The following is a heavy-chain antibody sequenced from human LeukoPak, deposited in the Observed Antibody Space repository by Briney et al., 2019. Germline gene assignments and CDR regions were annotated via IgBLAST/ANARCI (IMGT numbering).Heavy chain of an antibody. CDR3: AKWLLFNRYYYGIDV. CDR1: GGSFSGYY. V-gene: IGHV4-34*01. J-gene: IGHJ6*02. CDR2: INHSGST. D-gene: IGHD5-24*01. Sequence: PSETLSLTCAVYGGSFSGYYWSWIRQPPGKGLEWIGEINHSGSTNYNPSLKDRVTISVDTSKNQFSLRLSSVNPADTAVYYCAKWLLFNRYYYGIDVWGRGTTVTVSS.